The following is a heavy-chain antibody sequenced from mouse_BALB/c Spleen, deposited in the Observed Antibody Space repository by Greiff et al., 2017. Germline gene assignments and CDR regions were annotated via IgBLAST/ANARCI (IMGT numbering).Heavy chain of an antibody. J-gene: IGHJ3*01. CDR2: ISYSGST. V-gene: IGHV3-2*02. CDR3: ALTGTGFAY. Sequence: EVKLMESGPGLVKPSQSLSLTCTVTGYSITSDYAWNWIRQFPGNKLEWMGYISYSGSTSYNPSLKSRISITRDTSKNQFFLQLNSVTTEDTATYYCALTGTGFAYWGQGTLVTVSA. D-gene: IGHD4-1*01. CDR1: GYSITSDYA.